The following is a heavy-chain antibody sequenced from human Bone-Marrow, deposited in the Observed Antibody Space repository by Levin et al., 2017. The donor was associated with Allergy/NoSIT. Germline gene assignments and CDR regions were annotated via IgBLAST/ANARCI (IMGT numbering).Heavy chain of an antibody. J-gene: IGHJ6*02. D-gene: IGHD1-26*01. CDR3: ASGRAFYGMDV. V-gene: IGHV4-4*07. CDR2: IYASGST. Sequence: GSLRLSCIVSGDSMSSYYWNWIRQPAGKGLEWIGRIYASGSTNYNPSLKSRVTMSVDTSKNQFSLKLSSVTAADTAVYYCASGRAFYGMDVWGQGTTVTVSS. CDR1: GDSMSSYY.